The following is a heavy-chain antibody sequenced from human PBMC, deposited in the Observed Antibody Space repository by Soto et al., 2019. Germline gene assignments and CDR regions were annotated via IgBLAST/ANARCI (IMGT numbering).Heavy chain of an antibody. Sequence: XETLSLTCTVAGCSICRSGYYWGWIRQPPGRGLEWIGNIDYNGVTYSNPSLKSRVTISRDTSKNQFSLKLTSVTAADTALYYCGKVLVGATGHTDSDYWGPGALVTVSS. V-gene: IGHV4-39*01. D-gene: IGHD2-15*01. J-gene: IGHJ4*02. CDR2: IDYNGVT. CDR1: GCSICRSGYY. CDR3: GKVLVGATGHTDSDY.